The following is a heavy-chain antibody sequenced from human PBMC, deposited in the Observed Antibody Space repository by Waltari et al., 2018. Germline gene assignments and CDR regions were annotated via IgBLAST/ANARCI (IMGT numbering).Heavy chain of an antibody. CDR1: GGSISSSSYY. Sequence: QLQLQESGPGLVKPSETLSLTCTLSGGSISSSSYYWGWIRQPPGKGLEWIGSIYYSGSTNYNPSRKSRVTISLDTSKNQFSLKLSSVTAADTAVYYCARTPYYYDSSGYYFWGQGTLVTVSS. CDR2: IYYSGST. J-gene: IGHJ4*02. D-gene: IGHD3-22*01. V-gene: IGHV4-39*07. CDR3: ARTPYYYDSSGYYF.